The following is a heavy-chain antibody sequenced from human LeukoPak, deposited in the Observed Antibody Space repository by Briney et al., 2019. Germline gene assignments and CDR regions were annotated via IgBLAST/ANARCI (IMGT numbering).Heavy chain of an antibody. CDR3: ARHWELLEGDYYYYYMDV. V-gene: IGHV4-59*08. Sequence: SETLSLTCTVSGGSISNYYWSWIRQPPGKGLEWIGYIYYSGSTNYNPSLKSRVTISVDTSKNQFSLKLSSVTAADTAVYYCARHWELLEGDYYYYYMDVWGKGTTVTVSS. CDR1: GGSISNYY. J-gene: IGHJ6*03. CDR2: IYYSGST. D-gene: IGHD1-26*01.